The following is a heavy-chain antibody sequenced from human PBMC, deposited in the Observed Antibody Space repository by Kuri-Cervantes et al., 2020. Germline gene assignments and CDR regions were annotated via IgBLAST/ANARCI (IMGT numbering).Heavy chain of an antibody. V-gene: IGHV3-15*01. Sequence: GGSLRLSCAASGFTFSNAWMSWVRQAPGKGLEWVGRIKSKTDGGTTDYAAPVKGRFTISRDDSKNTLHLQMNSLKTEDTAVYYCAKDRSGNYYAMDVWGQGTTVTVSS. J-gene: IGHJ6*02. CDR1: GFTFSNAW. D-gene: IGHD6-19*01. CDR3: AKDRSGNYYAMDV. CDR2: IKSKTDGGTT.